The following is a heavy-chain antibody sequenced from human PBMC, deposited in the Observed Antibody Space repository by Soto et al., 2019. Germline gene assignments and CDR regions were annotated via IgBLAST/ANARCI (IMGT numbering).Heavy chain of an antibody. D-gene: IGHD3-3*01. V-gene: IGHV1-58*02. J-gene: IGHJ6*03. CDR3: AEGNRLHAALWSGRGAMDV. CDR2: IVVGSGHT. CDR1: GFTFSRSS. Sequence: QMQLVQSGPEVRKPGTSVKVSCRASGFTFSRSSMHWVRQARGQHPEGLGWIVVGSGHTDYAQKFRDRVNITRVVSTSTAYLELRSLRSEDTAIYYCAEGNRLHAALWSGRGAMDVWGEGTTVTVSS.